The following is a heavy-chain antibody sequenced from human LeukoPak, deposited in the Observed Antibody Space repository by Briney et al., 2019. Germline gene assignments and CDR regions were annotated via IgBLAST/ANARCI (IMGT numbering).Heavy chain of an antibody. J-gene: IGHJ5*02. D-gene: IGHD2-21*02. CDR1: GYTFTRYG. Sequence: ASVKVSCKASGYTFTRYGISWVRQAPGQGLEWMGWISPNSDDINYAQKFQGRVTMTRDTSISTAYMELSRLRSDDTAVYYCARVGMADCGGDCLGWFDPWGQGTLVTVSS. CDR2: ISPNSDDI. CDR3: ARVGMADCGGDCLGWFDP. V-gene: IGHV1-2*02.